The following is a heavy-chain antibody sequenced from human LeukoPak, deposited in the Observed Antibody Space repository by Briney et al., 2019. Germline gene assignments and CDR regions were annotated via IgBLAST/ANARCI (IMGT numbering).Heavy chain of an antibody. CDR2: IYTSGST. Sequence: SQTLSLTCTVSGGSISSGSYYWSWIRQPAGKGLEWIGRIYTSGSTNYNPSLKSRVTISVDTSKNQFSLKLSSVTAADTAVYYCARDCRVTDTFYYFDYWGQGTLVTVFS. D-gene: IGHD2-21*02. J-gene: IGHJ4*02. CDR3: ARDCRVTDTFYYFDY. CDR1: GGSISSGSYY. V-gene: IGHV4-61*02.